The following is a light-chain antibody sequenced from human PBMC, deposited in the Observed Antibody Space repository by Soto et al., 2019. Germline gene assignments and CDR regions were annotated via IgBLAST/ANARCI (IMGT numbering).Light chain of an antibody. J-gene: IGKJ4*01. CDR1: QSVSNY. CDR2: DAS. Sequence: EIVLTQSPATLSLSPGERATLSCRASQSVSNYLAWYQQQPGQAPRLLIYDASNRASGIPARFSGSGSGTDFTLTISSLDPEDFAVYYCQQRSNWPPVTFGGGTKVEIK. CDR3: QQRSNWPPVT. V-gene: IGKV3-11*01.